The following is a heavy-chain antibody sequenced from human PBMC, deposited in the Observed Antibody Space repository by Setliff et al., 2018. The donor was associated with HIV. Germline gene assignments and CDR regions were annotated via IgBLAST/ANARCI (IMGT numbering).Heavy chain of an antibody. CDR2: INTNSGSP. D-gene: IGHD4-17*01. CDR3: ARALYGDYGGDLNWLDP. CDR1: GYNFENYA. J-gene: IGHJ5*02. V-gene: IGHV7-4-1*02. Sequence: GASVKVSCKTSGYNFENYAINWVRQAPGQGLEWMGWINTNSGSPTYAQAFTGRFLFSVDTVVATAYLQINNLKTEGTAVYYCARALYGDYGGDLNWLDPWGQGTRVTVSS.